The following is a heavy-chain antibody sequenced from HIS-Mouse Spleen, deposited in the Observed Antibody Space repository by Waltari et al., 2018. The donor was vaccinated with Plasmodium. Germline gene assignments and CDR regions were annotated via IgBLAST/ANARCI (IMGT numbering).Heavy chain of an antibody. CDR1: GGSISSSGYS. J-gene: IGHJ4*02. V-gene: IGHV4-39*07. D-gene: IGHD1-7*01. CDR3: ARDRITGTSYFDY. CDR2: IYYIGRT. Sequence: QLQLQESGPGLVKPSETLSLTCTVSGGSISSSGYSWGWLRQPPGKGLEWIGSIYYIGRTYYNPSLKSRVTISVDTSKNQFSLKLSSVTAADTAVYYCARDRITGTSYFDYWGQGTLVTVSS.